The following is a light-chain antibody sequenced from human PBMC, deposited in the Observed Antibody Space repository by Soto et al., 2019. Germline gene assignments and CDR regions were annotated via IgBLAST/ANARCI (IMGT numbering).Light chain of an antibody. V-gene: IGKV1-33*01. CDR3: QQYDDLPIT. J-gene: IGKJ5*01. CDR2: DVS. Sequence: DIQMTQSPSSLSASVGDRVTITCQASQDISDNLNWYQQKQGKAPRVLIYDVSNLEAGVPSRFSGSGSGTDFTFSISSLQPEDVATYYCQQYDDLPITFGQGARPAIK. CDR1: QDISDN.